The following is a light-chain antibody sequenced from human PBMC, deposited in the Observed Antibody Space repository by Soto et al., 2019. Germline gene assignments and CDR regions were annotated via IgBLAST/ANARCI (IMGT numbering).Light chain of an antibody. Sequence: SYELTQPPSVSVAPGKTARITCGGNNIGSKSVHWYQQKPGQAPVLVIYYDSDRPSGIPERFSGSNSGNTANLTISRVEAGDEAADYCQVWDSSSDVVFGGGTKMNVL. CDR2: YDS. CDR1: NIGSKS. J-gene: IGLJ2*01. CDR3: QVWDSSSDVV. V-gene: IGLV3-21*04.